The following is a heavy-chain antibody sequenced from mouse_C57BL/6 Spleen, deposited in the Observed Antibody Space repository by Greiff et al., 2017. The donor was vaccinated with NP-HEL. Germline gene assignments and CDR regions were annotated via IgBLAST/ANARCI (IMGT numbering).Heavy chain of an antibody. V-gene: IGHV1-4*01. D-gene: IGHD2-4*01. CDR2: INPSSGYT. Sequence: VQLQESGAELARPGASVKMSCKASGYTFTSYTMHWVKQRPGQGLEWIGYINPSSGYTKYNQKFKDKATLTADKSSSTAYMQLSSLTSEDSAVYYCARNDYDGAYWGQGTLVTVSA. CDR3: ARNDYDGAY. J-gene: IGHJ3*01. CDR1: GYTFTSYT.